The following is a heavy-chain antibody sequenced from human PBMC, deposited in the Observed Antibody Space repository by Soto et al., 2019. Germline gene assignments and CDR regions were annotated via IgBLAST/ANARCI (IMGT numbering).Heavy chain of an antibody. CDR3: ARDRGHCTSGVCYTGYYYYYGMDV. CDR2: INPSGGST. D-gene: IGHD2-8*01. V-gene: IGHV1-46*01. CDR1: GYTFTSYY. J-gene: IGHJ6*02. Sequence: VASVKVSCKASGYTFTSYYMHWVRQAPGQGLEWMGIINPSGGSTSYAQKFQGRVTMTRDTSTSTVYMELSSLRSEDTAVYYCARDRGHCTSGVCYTGYYYYYGMDVWG.